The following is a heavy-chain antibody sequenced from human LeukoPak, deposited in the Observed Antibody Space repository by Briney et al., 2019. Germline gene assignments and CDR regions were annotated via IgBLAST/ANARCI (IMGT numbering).Heavy chain of an antibody. CDR1: GDSVSSGGCY. Sequence: SETLSLTCTVSGDSVSSGGCYWSWIRQPPGKGLGWIGYIYYGGSTFYNPSLKSRVTVSSDTSKNQFSLKLSSVTAADTAVYYCARYSSSVRWFDPWGQGTLVTVSS. CDR2: IYYGGST. D-gene: IGHD6-6*01. J-gene: IGHJ5*02. CDR3: ARYSSSVRWFDP. V-gene: IGHV4-61*08.